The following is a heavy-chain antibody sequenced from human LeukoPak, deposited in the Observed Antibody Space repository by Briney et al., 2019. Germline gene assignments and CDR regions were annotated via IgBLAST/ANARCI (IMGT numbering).Heavy chain of an antibody. CDR1: GFTFSNYE. CDR3: ARSLSAVTSRRNWFDP. J-gene: IGHJ5*02. Sequence: PGGSLRLSCAASGFTFSNYEMNWVRQAPGKGLEWGSYISSGGSTIYYADSVKGRFTISRDNAKNSLYLQMNSLRAEDTAVYYCARSLSAVTSRRNWFDPWGQGTLVTVSS. CDR2: ISSGGSTI. D-gene: IGHD4-17*01. V-gene: IGHV3-48*03.